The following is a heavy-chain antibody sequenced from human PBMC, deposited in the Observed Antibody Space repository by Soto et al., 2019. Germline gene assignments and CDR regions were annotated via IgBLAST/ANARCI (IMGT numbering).Heavy chain of an antibody. J-gene: IGHJ4*02. CDR2: ISGSGGST. CDR3: ADDLVGYCSGGSCYSFFHY. Sequence: EVQLLESGGGLVQPGGSPRLSCAASGFTFSSYAMSWVRQAPGKGLEWVSAISGSGGSTYYADSVKGRFTISRHNSKNTLYLQMNSLRTEDTAVYYCADDLVGYCSGGSCYSFFHYWGQGTLVTASS. V-gene: IGHV3-23*01. D-gene: IGHD2-15*01. CDR1: GFTFSSYA.